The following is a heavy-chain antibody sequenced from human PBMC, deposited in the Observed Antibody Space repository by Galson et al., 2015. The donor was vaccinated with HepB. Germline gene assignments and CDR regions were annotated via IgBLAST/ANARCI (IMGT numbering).Heavy chain of an antibody. D-gene: IGHD2-15*01. CDR2: ISSSTSTV. Sequence: SLRLSCAASGFTFSFYSMSWVRQAPGKGLEWVSYISSSTSTVYYADSVKGRFTISRDNAKNSLYLQMNSLRAEDTAVYYCAGVSTDCSGGSCYLGYWGQGTLVTVSS. V-gene: IGHV3-48*04. J-gene: IGHJ4*02. CDR1: GFTFSFYS. CDR3: AGVSTDCSGGSCYLGY.